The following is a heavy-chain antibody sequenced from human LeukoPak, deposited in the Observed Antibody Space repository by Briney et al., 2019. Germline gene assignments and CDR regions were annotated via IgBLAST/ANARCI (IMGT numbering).Heavy chain of an antibody. D-gene: IGHD5-18*01. CDR2: INPIFGTA. CDR3: ARPILRGYSYGLTYYYYGMDV. Sequence: SVKVSCKASGGTFSSYAISWVRQAPGQGLEWMGGINPIFGTANYAQKFQGRVTITADESTSTAYMELSSLRSEDTAVYYCARPILRGYSYGLTYYYYGMDVWGQGTTVTVSS. CDR1: GGTFSSYA. J-gene: IGHJ6*02. V-gene: IGHV1-69*13.